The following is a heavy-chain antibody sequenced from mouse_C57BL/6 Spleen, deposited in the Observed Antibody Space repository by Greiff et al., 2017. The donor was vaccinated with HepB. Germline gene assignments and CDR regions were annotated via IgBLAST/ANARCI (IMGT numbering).Heavy chain of an antibody. Sequence: QVQLQQPGAELVKPGASVKLSCKASGYTFTSYWMQWVKQRPGQGLEWIGEIDPSDSYTNYNQKFKGKATLTVDTSSSTAYMQRSSLTSEDSAVYYCARGHGSSYEYFDVWGTGTTVTVSS. J-gene: IGHJ1*03. V-gene: IGHV1-50*01. CDR2: IDPSDSYT. CDR3: ARGHGSSYEYFDV. CDR1: GYTFTSYW. D-gene: IGHD1-1*01.